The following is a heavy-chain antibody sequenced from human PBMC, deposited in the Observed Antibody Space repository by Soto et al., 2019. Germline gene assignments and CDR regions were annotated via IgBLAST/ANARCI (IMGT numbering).Heavy chain of an antibody. CDR1: GYTFTSYG. CDR2: ISAYNGNT. J-gene: IGHJ6*03. Sequence: ASVKVSCKASGYTFTSYGISWVRQAPGQGLEWMGWISAYNGNTNYAQKLQGRVTMTTDTSTSTAYMELRSLRSDDTAVYYCARVSYNWYVLLGAYYYYFLDVWGKGTTVTVSS. V-gene: IGHV1-18*01. CDR3: ARVSYNWYVLLGAYYYYFLDV. D-gene: IGHD1-1*01.